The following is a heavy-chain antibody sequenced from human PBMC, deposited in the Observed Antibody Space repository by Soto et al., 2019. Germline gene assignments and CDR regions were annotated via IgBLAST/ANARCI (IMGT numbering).Heavy chain of an antibody. D-gene: IGHD5-18*01. Sequence: SETLSLTCAVYGGSFSGYYWSWIRQPPGKGLEWIGEINHSGSTNYNPSPKSRATISVDTSKNQFSLKLSSVTAADTAVYYCARVGSRGYSYGYADYWGQGTLVTVSS. J-gene: IGHJ4*02. CDR1: GGSFSGYY. CDR2: INHSGST. CDR3: ARVGSRGYSYGYADY. V-gene: IGHV4-34*01.